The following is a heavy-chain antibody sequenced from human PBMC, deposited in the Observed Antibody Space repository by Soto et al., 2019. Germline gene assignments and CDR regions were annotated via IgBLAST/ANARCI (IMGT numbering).Heavy chain of an antibody. CDR2: IIPIFGTA. D-gene: IGHD3-22*01. Sequence: SVKVSCKASGYTFTDYYMHWVRQAPGQGLEWMGGIIPIFGTANYAQKFQGRVTITADESTSTAYMELSSLRSEDTAVYYCARDYGRYYYDSSGYPAFDYWGQGTLVTVS. CDR1: GYTFTDYY. J-gene: IGHJ4*02. CDR3: ARDYGRYYYDSSGYPAFDY. V-gene: IGHV1-69*13.